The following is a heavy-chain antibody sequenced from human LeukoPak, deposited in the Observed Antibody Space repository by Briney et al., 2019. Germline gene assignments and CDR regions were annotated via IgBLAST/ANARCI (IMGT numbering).Heavy chain of an antibody. CDR2: TNQDGSKN. CDR3: ATTVTGYPDDYLDF. Sequence: GGSLRLSCASSASTFSRSYMGWVRQAPGKGLERVAHTNQDGSKNDDVYSVKGRFTISRDNAKNSLYLQMNRLRAEDTAVYYCATTVTGYPDDYLDFWGQGTLVTVSS. J-gene: IGHJ4*02. CDR1: ASTFSRSY. V-gene: IGHV3-7*01. D-gene: IGHD3-9*01.